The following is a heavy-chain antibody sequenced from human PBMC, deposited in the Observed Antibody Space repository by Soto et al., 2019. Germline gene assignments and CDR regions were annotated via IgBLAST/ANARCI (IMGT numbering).Heavy chain of an antibody. CDR1: GYSFTSYW. CDR2: IYPADSDT. CDR3: ARPSGPSYSSRWFYFYF. Sequence: EVQLVQSGEEVTKHGESLKISCKGSGYSFTSYWIGWVRQMPGKGLERMGIIYPADSDTSYRPSFQGQVTISADKSISTAYLLGIRLKASDTAMYCCARPSGPSYSSRWFYFYFCGQGTLVTFSS. D-gene: IGHD6-13*01. V-gene: IGHV5-51*01. J-gene: IGHJ4*02.